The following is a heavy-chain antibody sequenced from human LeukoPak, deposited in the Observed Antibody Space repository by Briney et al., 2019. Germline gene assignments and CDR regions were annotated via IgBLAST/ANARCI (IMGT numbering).Heavy chain of an antibody. V-gene: IGHV4-34*01. Sequence: PSETLSLTCAVYGGSFSGDNWSWIRHPPGKGLEWIGEINNSGSTNYNPSLKSRVTISVDTSKNQFSLKLSSVTAADTAVYYCARGGTGFAGGYYYYYYMDVWGKGTTVTVSS. D-gene: IGHD1-1*01. J-gene: IGHJ6*03. CDR3: ARGGTGFAGGYYYYYYMDV. CDR1: GGSFSGDN. CDR2: INNSGST.